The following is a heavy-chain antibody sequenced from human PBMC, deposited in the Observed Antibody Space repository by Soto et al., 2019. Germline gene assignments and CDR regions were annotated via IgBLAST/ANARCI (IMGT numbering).Heavy chain of an antibody. CDR1: GFTFSGYA. CDR3: AKASHGMLTGSSPFEH. D-gene: IGHD3-9*01. Sequence: GGSLRLSCVASGFTFSGYAISWVRQAPWKGLQWVSAIRDTGVYTYYADSVKGRFTISRDNSKSTLFLQMDSLTADDSALYYCAKASHGMLTGSSPFEHCGRVTLVPVCS. CDR2: IRDTGVYT. J-gene: IGHJ1*01. V-gene: IGHV3-23*01.